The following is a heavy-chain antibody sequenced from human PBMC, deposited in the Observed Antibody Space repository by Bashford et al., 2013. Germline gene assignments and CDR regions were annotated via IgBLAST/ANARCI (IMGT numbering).Heavy chain of an antibody. CDR2: IYYSGST. CDR3: ARSIMTTVTTFYY. D-gene: IGHD4-17*01. Sequence: SSETLSLTCTVSGGSISSYYWSWIRQPPGKGLEWIGYIYYSGSTNYNPSLKSRVTISVDTSKNQFSLELSSVTAADTAVYYCARSIMTTVTTFYYWGQGTLVTVSS. CDR1: GGSISSYY. V-gene: IGHV4-59*12. J-gene: IGHJ4*02.